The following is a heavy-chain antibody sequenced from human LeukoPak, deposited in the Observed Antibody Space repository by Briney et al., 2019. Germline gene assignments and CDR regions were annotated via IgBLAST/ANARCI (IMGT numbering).Heavy chain of an antibody. CDR1: GFTFSTSA. CDR3: ARDPLRYLRMGYYDY. Sequence: GGSLRLSCAASGFTFSTSAMNWVRQVPGKGLEWVSSINWDSSHIYYAASVKGRFAISRDNCRNSVYLQMNSLRAEDTAVYYCARDPLRYLRMGYYDYWGQGTLVAVSS. V-gene: IGHV3-21*01. D-gene: IGHD3-9*01. J-gene: IGHJ4*02. CDR2: INWDSSHI.